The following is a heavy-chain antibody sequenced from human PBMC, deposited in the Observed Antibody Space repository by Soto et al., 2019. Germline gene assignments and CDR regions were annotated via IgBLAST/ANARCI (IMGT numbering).Heavy chain of an antibody. CDR2: IYYSGST. CDR1: GGSISSYY. J-gene: IGHJ4*02. Sequence: QVQLQESGPGLVKPSETLSLTCTVSGGSISSYYWSWIRQPPGKGLEWIGYIYYSGSTNYNTSLKSRVTISVDTSKNQFSLKLSSVTAADTAVYYCARGLTGTTFDYWGQGTLVTVSS. D-gene: IGHD1-7*01. CDR3: ARGLTGTTFDY. V-gene: IGHV4-59*01.